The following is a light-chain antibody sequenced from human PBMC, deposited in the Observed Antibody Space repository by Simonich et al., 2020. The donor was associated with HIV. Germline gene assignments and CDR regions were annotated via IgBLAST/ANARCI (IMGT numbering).Light chain of an antibody. V-gene: IGLV2-14*01. Sequence: QSALTQPASVLGSPGQSITISCTGTSSDVGGYNYVSRYQQHPGKAPKLMIYDVSKRPSGVSNRFSGSKSGNPASLTISGLQAEDEADYYCSSYTSSSTWVFGGGTKLTVL. CDR3: SSYTSSSTWV. J-gene: IGLJ3*02. CDR2: DVS. CDR1: SSDVGGYNY.